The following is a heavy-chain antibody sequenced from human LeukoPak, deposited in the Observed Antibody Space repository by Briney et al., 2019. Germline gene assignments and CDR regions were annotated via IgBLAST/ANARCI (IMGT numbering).Heavy chain of an antibody. V-gene: IGHV3-21*01. Sequence: GGSLRLSCAASGFTFSSYSMNWVRQAPGKGLEWVSSISRRSRHVYYAGSVKGRFTISRDDAKKSLYLQMNSLRAEDMAVYFCVRDFLGSGATTAYLHHWGQGTLVTVSS. CDR3: VRDFLGSGATTAYLHH. CDR1: GFTFSSYS. CDR2: ISRRSRHV. D-gene: IGHD4/OR15-4a*01. J-gene: IGHJ1*01.